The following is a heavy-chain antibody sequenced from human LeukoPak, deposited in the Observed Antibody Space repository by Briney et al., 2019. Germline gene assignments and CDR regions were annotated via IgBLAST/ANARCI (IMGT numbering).Heavy chain of an antibody. D-gene: IGHD2-15*01. J-gene: IGHJ3*01. CDR2: ISAYNGNT. Sequence: ASVKVSCKSSGYTFDIYSMSWVRQAPGQGLEWMGWISAYNGNTTYAQNLQGRVILTTDTSTSTAYMELRSLRSDDTAVYYCARAGYCSDSSCYPNDAFDFWGQGTKVTVSS. V-gene: IGHV1-18*01. CDR1: GYTFDIYS. CDR3: ARAGYCSDSSCYPNDAFDF.